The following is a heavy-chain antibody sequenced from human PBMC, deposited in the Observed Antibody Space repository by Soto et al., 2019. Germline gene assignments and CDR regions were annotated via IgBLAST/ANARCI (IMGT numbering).Heavy chain of an antibody. V-gene: IGHV3-30*18. Sequence: QVQLVESGGGVVQPGRSLRLSCVASGFTFSSYGMHWVRQAPGKGLEWVAVISYDGSNKYYADSVKGRFTISRDNSKNTLYLQMNSLRAEDTAVYYCAKARSNWYFDLWGRGTLVTVSS. CDR1: GFTFSSYG. J-gene: IGHJ2*01. CDR3: AKARSNWYFDL. CDR2: ISYDGSNK.